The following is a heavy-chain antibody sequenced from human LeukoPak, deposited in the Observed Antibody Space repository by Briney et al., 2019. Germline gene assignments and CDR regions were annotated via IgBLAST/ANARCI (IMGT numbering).Heavy chain of an antibody. CDR2: IYYSGST. CDR3: AREAIAAAGTVFPQDAFDI. V-gene: IGHV4-59*01. Sequence: PSETLSLTCTVSGGSISSYYWSWIRQPPGKGLEWIGYIYYSGSTNYNPSLKSRVTISVDTSKNQFPLKLSSVTAADTAVYYCAREAIAAAGTVFPQDAFDIWGQGTMVTVPS. D-gene: IGHD6-13*01. J-gene: IGHJ3*02. CDR1: GGSISSYY.